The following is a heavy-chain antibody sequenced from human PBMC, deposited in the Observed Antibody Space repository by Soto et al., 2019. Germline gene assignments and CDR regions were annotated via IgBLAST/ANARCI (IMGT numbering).Heavy chain of an antibody. J-gene: IGHJ6*02. CDR3: TCECSAPYYYYGMDA. CDR1: GYTFTSYG. Sequence: ASVKVSCKASGYTFTSYGISWVRQAPGQGLEWMGWISAYNGNTNYAQKLQGRVTMTTDTSTSTAYMELRSLRSDDTAIYYCTCECSAPYYYYGMDAWGQGTTVTVSS. CDR2: ISAYNGNT. V-gene: IGHV1-18*01. D-gene: IGHD3-10*01.